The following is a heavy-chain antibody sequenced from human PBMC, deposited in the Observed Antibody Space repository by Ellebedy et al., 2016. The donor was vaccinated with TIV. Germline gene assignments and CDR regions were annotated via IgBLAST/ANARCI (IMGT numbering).Heavy chain of an antibody. CDR2: IIGSGGST. Sequence: PGGSLRLSCAASGFSFSSYAMSWVRQAPGKGLEWVTGIIGSGGSTNYVDSVKGRFTISRDNSKNTLFLQMNSLRGEDTAVYYCARSPKKHYYHGMDVWGQGTTVTVSS. J-gene: IGHJ6*02. V-gene: IGHV3-23*01. CDR1: GFSFSSYA. CDR3: ARSPKKHYYHGMDV.